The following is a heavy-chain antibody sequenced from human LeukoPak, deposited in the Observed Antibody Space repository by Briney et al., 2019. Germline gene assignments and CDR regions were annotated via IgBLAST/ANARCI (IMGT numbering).Heavy chain of an antibody. J-gene: IGHJ4*02. D-gene: IGHD3-3*02. CDR2: IKTNAEGGTL. CDR3: TTGIDDEGGY. CDR1: GFTYSNVW. V-gene: IGHV3-15*07. Sequence: GGSLKLSCAASGFTYSNVWMNWVRQAPGKGLEWVGRIKTNAEGGTLDYTAPVKGRFTISRDDSKNTLYLQMDSLEVEDTGMYYCTTGIDDEGGYWGQGTLVTVSS.